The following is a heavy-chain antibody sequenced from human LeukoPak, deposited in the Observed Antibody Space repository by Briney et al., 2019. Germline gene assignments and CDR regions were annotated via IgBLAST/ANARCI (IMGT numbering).Heavy chain of an antibody. J-gene: IGHJ4*02. CDR1: GYSISSGYY. CDR2: IYHSGST. V-gene: IGHV4-38-2*01. D-gene: IGHD3-10*02. Sequence: SETLSLTCAVSGYSISSGYYWGWIRQPPGKGLEWIGRIYHSGSTYYNPSLKSRVTISVDTSKNQFSLKLSSVTAADTAVYYCARGISSMIGNSNYFDYWGQGTLVTVSS. CDR3: ARGISSMIGNSNYFDY.